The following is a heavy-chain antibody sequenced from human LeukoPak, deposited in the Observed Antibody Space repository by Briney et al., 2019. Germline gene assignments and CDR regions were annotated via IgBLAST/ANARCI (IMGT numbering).Heavy chain of an antibody. CDR3: ARATNYYYYYMDV. Sequence: ASVKVSCKASGGTFSSYAISWVRQAPGQGLEWMGGIIPIFGTANYAQKFQGRVTITADESTSTAYMELRSLRSDDTAVYYCARATNYYYYYMDVWGKGTTVTVSS. D-gene: IGHD1-14*01. CDR2: IIPIFGTA. J-gene: IGHJ6*03. CDR1: GGTFSSYA. V-gene: IGHV1-69*13.